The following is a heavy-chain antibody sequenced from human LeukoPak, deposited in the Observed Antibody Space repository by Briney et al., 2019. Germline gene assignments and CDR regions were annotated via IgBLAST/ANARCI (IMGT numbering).Heavy chain of an antibody. CDR1: GYSFNSFW. Sequence: GESLNISCMGSGYSFNSFWIGWVRQMHGKGLEWMGIIYPGDSDTRYSPSFQGQVAISADKSISTAYLQWSSLKASDSAMYYCARLRTYGDYALNYWGQGTLVTVSS. J-gene: IGHJ4*02. D-gene: IGHD4-17*01. V-gene: IGHV5-51*01. CDR2: IYPGDSDT. CDR3: ARLRTYGDYALNY.